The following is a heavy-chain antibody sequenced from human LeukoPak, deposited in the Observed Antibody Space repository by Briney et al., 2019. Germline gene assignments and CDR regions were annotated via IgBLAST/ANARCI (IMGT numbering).Heavy chain of an antibody. D-gene: IGHD2-15*01. CDR2: INTITGNP. V-gene: IGHV7-4-1*02. Sequence: ASVKVSCKASGYTFRSNGINWVRQAPGQGLEWMGWINTITGNPTYAQGFTGRFVFSLDTSVTTAYLRLSSLKAEDTAVYYCARGSPQSDACDFWGQGTMVTVSP. J-gene: IGHJ3*01. CDR3: ARGSPQSDACDF. CDR1: GYTFRSNG.